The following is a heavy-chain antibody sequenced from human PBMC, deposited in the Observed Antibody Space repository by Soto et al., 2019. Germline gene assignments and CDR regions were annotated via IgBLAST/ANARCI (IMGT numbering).Heavy chain of an antibody. CDR2: INTNTGNP. J-gene: IGHJ6*02. D-gene: IGHD1-26*01. Sequence: QVQLVQSGSELKKPGASVKVSCKASGYTFTSYAMNWVRQAPGQGLEWMGWINTNTGNPTYAQGITGRFVFSLDTSVSTAYLQICSLKAEHTAVYYCARDHPYSGSYSDYYYYGMDVWGQGTTVTVSS. CDR1: GYTFTSYA. CDR3: ARDHPYSGSYSDYYYYGMDV. V-gene: IGHV7-4-1*01.